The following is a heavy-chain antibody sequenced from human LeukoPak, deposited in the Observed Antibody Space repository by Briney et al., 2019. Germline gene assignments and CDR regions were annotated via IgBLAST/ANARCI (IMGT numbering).Heavy chain of an antibody. J-gene: IGHJ4*02. V-gene: IGHV3-13*01. D-gene: IGHD5-18*01. CDR1: GFTLDSHD. Sequence: PGGSLRLSCTASGFTLDSHDMHWVRQSPGQGLEWVAAVSSGFHAFFADSVQGRFTVSREDARNSLYLQMNSLRAGDTAVYYCVREARGYHYTYFDYWGQGTLVTVSS. CDR3: VREARGYHYTYFDY. CDR2: VSSGFHA.